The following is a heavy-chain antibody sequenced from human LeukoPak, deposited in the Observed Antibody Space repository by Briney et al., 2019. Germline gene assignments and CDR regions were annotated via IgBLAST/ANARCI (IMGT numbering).Heavy chain of an antibody. D-gene: IGHD5-12*01. Sequence: SVKVSCKASGGTFSSYAISWVRQAPGQGLEWMGGIIPIFGTANYAQKFQGRVTITADESTSTAYMELSSLRSEDTAVYYCARDRGSRMVYSGYDYDLGFDYWGQGTLVTVSS. CDR3: ARDRGSRMVYSGYDYDLGFDY. CDR2: IIPIFGTA. CDR1: GGTFSSYA. J-gene: IGHJ4*02. V-gene: IGHV1-69*13.